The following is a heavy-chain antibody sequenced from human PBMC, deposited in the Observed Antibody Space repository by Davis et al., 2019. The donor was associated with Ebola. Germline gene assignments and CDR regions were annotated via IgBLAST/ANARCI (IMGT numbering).Heavy chain of an antibody. CDR1: GDSMNNFY. Sequence: MPSETLSLTCTVSGDSMNNFYWNWIRQPPGKGLEWIGYISYSGSTNYNPSLKSRVTISVETSKNQLSLKLSSVTAADTAVYYCARGGVTPPYYYYGMDVWGQGTTVTVSS. CDR2: ISYSGST. V-gene: IGHV4-59*12. CDR3: ARGGVTPPYYYYGMDV. J-gene: IGHJ6*02. D-gene: IGHD2-21*02.